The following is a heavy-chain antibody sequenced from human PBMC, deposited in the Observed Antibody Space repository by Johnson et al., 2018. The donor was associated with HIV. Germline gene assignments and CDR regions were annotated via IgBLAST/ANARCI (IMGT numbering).Heavy chain of an antibody. V-gene: IGHV3-9*01. J-gene: IGHJ3*02. CDR3: ARAPEVRGIDAFDI. CDR1: GFTFDEYA. Sequence: VQLVESGGGLVQPGGSLRLSCAASGFTFDEYAMHWVRQGPGKGLEWVAGIDWKGFTIGYVESVKGRFTISRDNAKNSLYLQMNILTAEDTAVYYCARAPEVRGIDAFDIWGQGTMVTVSS. D-gene: IGHD3-10*01. CDR2: IDWKGFTI.